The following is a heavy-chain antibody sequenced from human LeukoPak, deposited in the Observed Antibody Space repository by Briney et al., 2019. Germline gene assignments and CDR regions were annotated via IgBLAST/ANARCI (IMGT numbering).Heavy chain of an antibody. D-gene: IGHD5-12*01. CDR1: GFTFSTYA. CDR3: ARDSATYFYADAMDV. J-gene: IGHJ6*02. V-gene: IGHV3-30-3*01. CDR2: ISYDGSNK. Sequence: GGSLRLSCAASGFTFSTYAMHCVRQAPGKGLEWVAVISYDGSNKYYADSVKRRFTISRDNSKNTLYLQMNSLRAEDTAVFYCARDSATYFYADAMDVWGQGTTVTVSS.